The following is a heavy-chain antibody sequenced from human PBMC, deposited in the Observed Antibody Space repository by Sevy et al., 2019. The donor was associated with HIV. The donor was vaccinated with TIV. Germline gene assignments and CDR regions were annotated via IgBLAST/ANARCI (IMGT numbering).Heavy chain of an antibody. CDR1: GFTFSSYS. V-gene: IGHV3-21*01. D-gene: IGHD6-6*01. J-gene: IGHJ4*02. CDR2: ISSSSSYI. CDR3: ARAGGSYSSYDY. Sequence: GESLKISCAASGFTFSSYSMNWVRQAPGKGLEWVSSISSSSSYIYYADSVKGRFTISRDNAKNSLYLQMNSLRAEDTAVYYCARAGGSYSSYDYWGQGTLVTVSS.